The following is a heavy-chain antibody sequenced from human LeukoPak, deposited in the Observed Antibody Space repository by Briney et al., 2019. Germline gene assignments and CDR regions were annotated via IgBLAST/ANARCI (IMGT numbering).Heavy chain of an antibody. CDR3: ARVGGLRPRAPKTHFDY. CDR2: INSDGSST. D-gene: IGHD3-16*01. CDR1: GFTFSSYW. Sequence: GGSLRLSCAASGFTFSSYWMHWVRQAPGKGLVWVSRINSDGSSTSYADSVKGRFTISRDNAKNTLYLQMNSLRAEYTAVYYCARVGGLRPRAPKTHFDYWGQGTLVTVSS. V-gene: IGHV3-74*01. J-gene: IGHJ4*02.